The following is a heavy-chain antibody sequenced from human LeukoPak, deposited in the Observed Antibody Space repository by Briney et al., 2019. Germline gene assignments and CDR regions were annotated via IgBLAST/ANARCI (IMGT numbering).Heavy chain of an antibody. J-gene: IGHJ4*02. CDR2: IRYDGSNK. CDR3: AKDRRWFGELPYYFDY. V-gene: IGHV3-30*02. Sequence: GGSLRLSYAASGFTFSSYGMHWVRQAPGKGLEWVAFIRYDGSNKYYADSVKGRFTISRDNSKNTLYLQMNSLRAEDTAVYYCAKDRRWFGELPYYFDYWGQGTLVTVSS. D-gene: IGHD3-10*01. CDR1: GFTFSSYG.